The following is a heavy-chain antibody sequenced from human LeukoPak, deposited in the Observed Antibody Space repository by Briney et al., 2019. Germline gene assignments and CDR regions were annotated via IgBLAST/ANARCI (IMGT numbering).Heavy chain of an antibody. Sequence: PGGSLRLSCAASGFTFSNYWMSWVRRAPGKGLEWVANIKQDGSGTYSVDSVRGRFTISRDNAKNSLYLQMNSLRAEDTAVYYCARDFWGAYRVDYFDCWGQGVQVTVSS. CDR1: GFTFSNYW. CDR2: IKQDGSGT. CDR3: ARDFWGAYRVDYFDC. D-gene: IGHD3-3*01. V-gene: IGHV3-7*01. J-gene: IGHJ4*02.